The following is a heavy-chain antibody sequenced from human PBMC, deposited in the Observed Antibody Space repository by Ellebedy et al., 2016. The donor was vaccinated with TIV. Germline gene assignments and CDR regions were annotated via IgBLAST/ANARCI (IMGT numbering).Heavy chain of an antibody. CDR1: GHTFTSYG. D-gene: IGHD2-21*01. CDR2: INTGNGNT. CDR3: ATRVWQDPMDV. J-gene: IGHJ6*02. Sequence: ASVKVSXXASGHTFTSYGIHWVRQAPGQRPEWIGWINTGNGNTKYSQRLQGRVTITRDTSATTAYMELSGLMSEDTAVYYCATRVWQDPMDVWGQGTTVTVSS. V-gene: IGHV1-3*04.